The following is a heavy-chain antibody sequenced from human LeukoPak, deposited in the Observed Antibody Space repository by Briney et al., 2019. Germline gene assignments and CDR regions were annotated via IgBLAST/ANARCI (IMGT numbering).Heavy chain of an antibody. CDR3: ASPKISMSEYFQH. CDR2: LQYRGST. J-gene: IGHJ1*01. CDR1: GGSISSSSSY. Sequence: PSETLSLTCSVSGGSISSSSSYWGWIRQSPGKGLEWIGSLQYRGSTYYNPSLKSRVTISVDTSKNQFSLKLSSVTAADTAVYHCASPKISMSEYFQHWGQGTLVIVSS. V-gene: IGHV4-39*07. D-gene: IGHD3-10*02.